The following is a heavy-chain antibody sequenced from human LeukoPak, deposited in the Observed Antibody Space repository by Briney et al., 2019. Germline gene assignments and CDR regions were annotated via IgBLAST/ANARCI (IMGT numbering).Heavy chain of an antibody. V-gene: IGHV4-34*01. D-gene: IGHD5-18*01. CDR2: INHSGST. CDR3: ARVKGDTAMVSDY. CDR1: GGSFSGYY. Sequence: SETLSLTCAVYGGSFSGYYWSWIRQPPGKGLEWIGEINHSGSTNYNPSLKRRVTISVDTSKNQFSLKLSSVTAADTAVYYCARVKGDTAMVSDYWGQGTLVTVSS. J-gene: IGHJ4*02.